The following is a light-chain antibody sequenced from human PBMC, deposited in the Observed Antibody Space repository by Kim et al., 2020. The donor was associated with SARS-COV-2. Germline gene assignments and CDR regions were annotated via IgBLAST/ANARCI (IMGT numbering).Light chain of an antibody. CDR3: QVWDSSSEHRV. V-gene: IGLV3-21*04. J-gene: IGLJ3*02. Sequence: GKVTRIHSRGKNIGSKSVHWYQQKPGQAPVLVIYYDSDRPSGIRKRFSGSNSGNTATLTISRVEAGDEADYYCQVWDSSSEHRVFGGGTQLTVL. CDR2: YDS. CDR1: NIGSKS.